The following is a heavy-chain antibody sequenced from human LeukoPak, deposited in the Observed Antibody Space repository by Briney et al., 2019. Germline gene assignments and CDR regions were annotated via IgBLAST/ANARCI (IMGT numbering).Heavy chain of an antibody. V-gene: IGHV3-23*01. J-gene: IGHJ4*02. Sequence: GGSLRLSCAASKFAFSSYAMSWVRQAPGKGLEWVSAISGGGGNTYYADSVKGRFTISRDNSKNTLYLQMNSLRAEDTAVYYCAKDVGKWESLHFFDYWGQGTLVTASS. D-gene: IGHD1-26*01. CDR2: ISGGGGNT. CDR3: AKDVGKWESLHFFDY. CDR1: KFAFSSYA.